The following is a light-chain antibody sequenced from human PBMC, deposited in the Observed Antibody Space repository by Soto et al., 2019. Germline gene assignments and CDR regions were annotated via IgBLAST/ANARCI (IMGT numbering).Light chain of an antibody. CDR1: SSDVGGYNY. CDR3: CSYAGSYTCG. Sequence: QSALTQPRSVSGSPGQSVTISCTGTSSDVGGYNYVSWYQQHPGKAPKLMIYDVSKRPSGVPDRFSGSKSGNTASLTISGLQAEDEADYYCCSYAGSYTCGFGTGTKVTVL. V-gene: IGLV2-11*01. CDR2: DVS. J-gene: IGLJ1*01.